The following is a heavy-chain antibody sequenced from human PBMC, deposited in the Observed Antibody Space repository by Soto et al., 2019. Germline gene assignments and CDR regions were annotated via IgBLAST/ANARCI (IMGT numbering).Heavy chain of an antibody. V-gene: IGHV1-2*02. D-gene: IGHD1-26*01. CDR3: ARDHVGALNSFDI. CDR1: GYTFMDYY. CDR2: MHPNNDRA. J-gene: IGHJ3*02. Sequence: QVQLVQSGAEVKEPGASVKVSCKASGYTFMDYYIHWVRQAPGQGLECVAWMHPNNDRARYAQKFQGRVTVTTDTSINTVYMELTGLTSDDTAMYYCARDHVGALNSFDIWGQGTLVIVSS.